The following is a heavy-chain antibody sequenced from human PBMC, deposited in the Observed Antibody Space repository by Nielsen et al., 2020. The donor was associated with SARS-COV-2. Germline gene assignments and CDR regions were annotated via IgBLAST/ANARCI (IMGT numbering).Heavy chain of an antibody. CDR2: IYYDGVDS. D-gene: IGHD1-1*01. J-gene: IGHJ2*01. V-gene: IGHV3-33*01. Sequence: GESLKISCAASGFPFSSFGMHWVRQAPGKGLEWVAFIYYDGVDSYYADSVKGRFTISRDNSKNTLYLQMNSLRAEDTAVYYCARNELDDWYFDLWGRGTLVTVSS. CDR3: ARNELDDWYFDL. CDR1: GFPFSSFG.